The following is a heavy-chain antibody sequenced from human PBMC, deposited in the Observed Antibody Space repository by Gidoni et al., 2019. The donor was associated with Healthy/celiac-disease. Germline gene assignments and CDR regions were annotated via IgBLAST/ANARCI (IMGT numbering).Heavy chain of an antibody. J-gene: IGHJ4*02. V-gene: IGHV3-11*01. D-gene: IGHD1-26*01. CDR1: GFTFSDYY. CDR3: ARVVRVGATVGY. Sequence: QVQLVESGGGWVKPGRSLRLSCAASGFTFSDYYRSWIRQAPGKGLECVSYISSSGRTIYYGDSVKCRFTISRDNAKNSLYLQMNSLRAEDTAVYYCARVVRVGATVGYWGQGTLVTVSS. CDR2: ISSSGRTI.